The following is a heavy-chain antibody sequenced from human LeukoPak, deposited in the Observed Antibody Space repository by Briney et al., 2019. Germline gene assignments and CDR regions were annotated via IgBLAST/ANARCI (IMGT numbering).Heavy chain of an antibody. CDR3: ARGIAAAGAYYYYYYMDV. D-gene: IGHD6-13*01. V-gene: IGHV1-69*05. CDR1: GGAFSSYA. Sequence: SSVKVSCKASGGAFSSYAISWVRQAPGQGLEWMGGIIPIFGTTNYAQKFQGRVTITTEESTSTAYMELSSLRSEDTAVYYCARGIAAAGAYYYYYYMDVWGKGTTVTVSS. CDR2: IIPIFGTT. J-gene: IGHJ6*03.